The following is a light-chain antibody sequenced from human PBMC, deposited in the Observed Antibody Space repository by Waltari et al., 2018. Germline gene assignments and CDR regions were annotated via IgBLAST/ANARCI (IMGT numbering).Light chain of an antibody. CDR2: AKH. V-gene: IGLV3-19*01. Sequence: SSELTQDPAVSVALGQTVRITCQGDSLRSYYANGYQQKPGQAPVLVIYAKHNRPSGTPDRFSGSSSGNTASLTIPGAQAEDEADYHCNSRDSSGNHLVFGGGTKLTVL. J-gene: IGLJ2*01. CDR3: NSRDSSGNHLV. CDR1: SLRSYY.